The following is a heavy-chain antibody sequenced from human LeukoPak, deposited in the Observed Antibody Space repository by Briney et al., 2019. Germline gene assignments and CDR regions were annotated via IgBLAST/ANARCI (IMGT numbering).Heavy chain of an antibody. CDR2: ISSSGSNI. CDR1: GFTFSDYY. D-gene: IGHD3-22*01. J-gene: IGHJ1*01. CDR3: ARKSIVVITPAEY. Sequence: PGGSLRLSCAASGFTFSDYYMSWIRQAPGKGLEWVSYISSSGSNIYYADSVKGRFTISRDNAKNSLYLQMNSLRVEDTAVYYCARKSIVVITPAEYWGQGTLVTVSS. V-gene: IGHV3-11*01.